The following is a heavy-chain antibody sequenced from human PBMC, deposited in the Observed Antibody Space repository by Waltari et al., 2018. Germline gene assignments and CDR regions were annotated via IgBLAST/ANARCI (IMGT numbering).Heavy chain of an antibody. Sequence: QVQLQESGPGLVKPSETLSLTCAVSVYSISSGYYWGWLRHTPGKGLEWIGSIYHSGSTYYNPSLKSRVTISVDTSKNQFSLKLSSVTAADTAVYYCARDPDCSSTSCYPDYWGQGTLVTVSS. CDR1: VYSISSGYY. CDR2: IYHSGST. J-gene: IGHJ4*02. CDR3: ARDPDCSSTSCYPDY. D-gene: IGHD2-2*01. V-gene: IGHV4-38-2*01.